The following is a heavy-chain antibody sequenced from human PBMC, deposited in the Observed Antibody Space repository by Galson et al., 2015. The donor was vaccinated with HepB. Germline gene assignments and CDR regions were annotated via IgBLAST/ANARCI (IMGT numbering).Heavy chain of an antibody. CDR1: GYSFTSYW. J-gene: IGHJ3*02. CDR2: IYPGDSDT. V-gene: IGHV5-51*01. Sequence: QSGAEVKKPGESLKISCKGSGYSFTSYWIGWVRQMPGKGLEWMGIIYPGDSDTRYSPSFQGQVTISADKSISTAYLQWSSLKASDTAMYYCARGRITMIVVVHRPVPPPAVDIWGQGTMVTVSS. D-gene: IGHD3-22*01. CDR3: ARGRITMIVVVHRPVPPPAVDI.